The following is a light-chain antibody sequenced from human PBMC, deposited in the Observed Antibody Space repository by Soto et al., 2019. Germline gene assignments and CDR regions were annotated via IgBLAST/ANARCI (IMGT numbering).Light chain of an antibody. Sequence: VLTQSPGTLSLSPGERATLSCRASQTVRNNYLAWYQQKPGQAPRLLIYDASSRATGVPDRFSGGGSGTDFTLTISRLEPEDFAVYYCQQFSSYPRTFGGGTKVDIK. J-gene: IGKJ4*01. CDR3: QQFSSYPRT. V-gene: IGKV3-20*01. CDR2: DAS. CDR1: QTVRNNY.